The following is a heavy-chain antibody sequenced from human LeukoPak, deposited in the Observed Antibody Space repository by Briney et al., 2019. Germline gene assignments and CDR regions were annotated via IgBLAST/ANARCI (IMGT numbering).Heavy chain of an antibody. Sequence: GGSLRLSCAASGFTFSSYAMSWVRQAPGKGLEWVAVIWYDGSNKYYADSVKGRFTISRDNSKNTLYLQMNSLRAEDTAVYYCAREGDTASREGAFDIWGQGTMVTVSS. D-gene: IGHD5-18*01. CDR1: GFTFSSYA. CDR2: IWYDGSNK. CDR3: AREGDTASREGAFDI. J-gene: IGHJ3*02. V-gene: IGHV3-33*08.